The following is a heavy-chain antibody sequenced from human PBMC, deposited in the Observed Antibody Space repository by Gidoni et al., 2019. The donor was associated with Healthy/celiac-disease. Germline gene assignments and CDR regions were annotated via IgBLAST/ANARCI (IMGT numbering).Heavy chain of an antibody. CDR2: INHSGST. J-gene: IGHJ6*02. Sequence: QVQLQQWGAGLLQPSETLSLTCAVYGGSFSGYYWSWIRQPPGKGLEWIGEINHSGSTNYNPSLKSRVTISVDTSKNQFSLKLSSVTAADTAVYYCARGGNSSGWRGGYYYYGMDVWGQGTTVTVSS. CDR1: GGSFSGYY. D-gene: IGHD6-19*01. V-gene: IGHV4-34*01. CDR3: ARGGNSSGWRGGYYYYGMDV.